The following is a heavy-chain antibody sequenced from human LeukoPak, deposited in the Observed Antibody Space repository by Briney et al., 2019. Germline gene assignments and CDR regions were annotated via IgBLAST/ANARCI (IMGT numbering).Heavy chain of an antibody. V-gene: IGHV1-69*06. CDR2: IIPIFGTA. J-gene: IGHJ4*02. CDR1: GGTFSSYA. CDR3: ARGLRFGEFAFDY. D-gene: IGHD3-10*01. Sequence: ASVKVSCKASGGTFSSYAISWVRQAPGQGLEWMGGIIPIFGTANYAQKFQGRVTITADKSTSTAYMELSSLRSEDTAVYYCARGLRFGEFAFDYWGQGTLVTVSS.